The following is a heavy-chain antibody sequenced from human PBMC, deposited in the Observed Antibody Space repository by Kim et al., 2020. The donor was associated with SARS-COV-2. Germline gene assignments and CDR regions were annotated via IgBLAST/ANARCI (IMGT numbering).Heavy chain of an antibody. CDR1: GFTFSSYE. Sequence: GGSLRLSRAASGFTFSSYEMNWVRQAPGKGLEWVSYISSSGSTIYYADSVKGRFTISRDNAKNSLYLQMNSLRAEDTAVYYCARVAHSGSYFFYFDYWGQGTLVTVSS. CDR3: ARVAHSGSYFFYFDY. V-gene: IGHV3-48*03. J-gene: IGHJ4*02. D-gene: IGHD1-26*01. CDR2: ISSSGSTI.